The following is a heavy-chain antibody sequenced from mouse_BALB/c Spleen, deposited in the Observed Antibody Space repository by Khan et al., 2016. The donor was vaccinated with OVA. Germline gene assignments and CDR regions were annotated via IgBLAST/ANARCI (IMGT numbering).Heavy chain of an antibody. CDR2: IWGGGST. Sequence: VQLKESGPGLVAPSQSLSITCTVSGFSLSDYGVSWIRQPPGKGLEWLGVIWGGGSTYYNSALKSRLSISKDNSKSQVFLKMNSLQTDDTAIYYCAKGLWYYYLGLDYWGQGTSVTGSS. J-gene: IGHJ4*01. D-gene: IGHD2-1*01. CDR1: GFSLSDYG. CDR3: AKGLWYYYLGLDY. V-gene: IGHV2-6-5*01.